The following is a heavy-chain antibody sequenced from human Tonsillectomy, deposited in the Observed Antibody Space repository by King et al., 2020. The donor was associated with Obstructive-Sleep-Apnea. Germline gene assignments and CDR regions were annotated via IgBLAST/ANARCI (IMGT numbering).Heavy chain of an antibody. CDR1: GFTFSSYA. D-gene: IGHD3-22*01. V-gene: IGHV3-23*04. Sequence: VQLVQSGGGLVQPGGSLRLSCAVSGFTFSSYAMSWVRPAPGKGLEWVSAISGSGGNTYYADSVKGRFTISRDNSKNTLYLQMNSLRAEDTAVYYCAKDGDDNSGYCPYYFDYWGQGTLVTVSS. J-gene: IGHJ4*02. CDR3: AKDGDDNSGYCPYYFDY. CDR2: ISGSGGNT.